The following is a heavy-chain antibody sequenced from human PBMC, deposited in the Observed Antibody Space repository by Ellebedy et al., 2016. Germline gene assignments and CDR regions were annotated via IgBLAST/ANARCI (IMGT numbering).Heavy chain of an antibody. CDR1: GYSFTSYW. Sequence: GESLKISXKGSGYSFTSYWIGWVRQMPGKGLEWMGIIYPGDSDTRYSPSFQGQVTISADKSISTAYLQWSSLKASDTAMYYCARRSGDSSGYFSSEDYWGQGTLVTVSS. J-gene: IGHJ4*02. CDR3: ARRSGDSSGYFSSEDY. V-gene: IGHV5-51*01. D-gene: IGHD3-22*01. CDR2: IYPGDSDT.